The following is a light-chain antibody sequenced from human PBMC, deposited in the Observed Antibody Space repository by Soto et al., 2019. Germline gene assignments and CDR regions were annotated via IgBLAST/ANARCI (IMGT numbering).Light chain of an antibody. CDR3: QSYDSGLSGVV. J-gene: IGLJ2*01. Sequence: QPVLTQPPSVSGAPGQRVTISCTGSSSNIEAGFDVHWYQQFPGTAPKLLIYNNSNRPSGVPDRFSGSKSDTSASLAITGLQTEDEADYYCQSYDSGLSGVVFGGGTKVTVL. CDR1: SSNIEAGFD. CDR2: NNS. V-gene: IGLV1-40*01.